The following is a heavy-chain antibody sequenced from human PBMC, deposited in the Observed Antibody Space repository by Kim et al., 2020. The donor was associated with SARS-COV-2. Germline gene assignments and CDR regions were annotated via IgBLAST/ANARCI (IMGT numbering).Heavy chain of an antibody. CDR3: ASGSKY. J-gene: IGHJ4*02. D-gene: IGHD1-26*01. CDR2: SSGSSI. Sequence: SSGSSIYYADSVKGRFTLTRDNAKNSLFLQMNSRRAEDTAVYYCASGSKYWGQGTLVTVSS. V-gene: IGHV3-48*03.